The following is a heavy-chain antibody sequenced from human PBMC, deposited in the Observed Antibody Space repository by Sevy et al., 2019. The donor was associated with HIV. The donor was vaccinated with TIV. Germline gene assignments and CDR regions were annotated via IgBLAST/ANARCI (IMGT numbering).Heavy chain of an antibody. D-gene: IGHD2-15*01. J-gene: IGHJ3*02. CDR2: INPNSGGT. CDR3: ARDPEVGEAFDM. Sequence: ASVKVSCSAFGYTFTDYYIHWVRQAPGQGLEWMGWINPNSGGTNYAQKFQGRVTMTREKSIRTAYMDLSRLRSDDTALYYCARDPEVGEAFDMWGQGTMVTVSS. V-gene: IGHV1-2*02. CDR1: GYTFTDYY.